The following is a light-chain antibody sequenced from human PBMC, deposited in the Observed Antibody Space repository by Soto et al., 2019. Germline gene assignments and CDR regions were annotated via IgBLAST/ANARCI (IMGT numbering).Light chain of an antibody. J-gene: IGLJ3*02. CDR2: EVN. Sequence: QSALTQPPSASGTLGQSVTISCTGSSSNIGGSQYVSWYQQHPGKAPKLMIYEVNNRPSGVPDRFSASKSDNTASLTVSGLQPEDEAEYYCGSSGGLNVVLFGGGTKLTVL. CDR1: SSNIGGSQY. CDR3: GSSGGLNVVL. V-gene: IGLV2-8*01.